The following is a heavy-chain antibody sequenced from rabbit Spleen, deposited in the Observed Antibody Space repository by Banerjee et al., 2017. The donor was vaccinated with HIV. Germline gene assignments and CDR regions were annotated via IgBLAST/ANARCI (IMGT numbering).Heavy chain of an antibody. Sequence: QSLEESGGDLVKPGTSLTLTCKASGFSFSSGYYMCWVRQAPGKGLEWIGCIAAGSGGTTYYANWAKGRFTISKTSSTTVTLQMTSLTAADTATYFCARFYAGYGDFGFAAMWGPGTLVTVS. CDR2: IAAGSGGTT. CDR3: ARFYAGYGDFGFAAM. V-gene: IGHV1S40*01. CDR1: GFSFSSGYY. D-gene: IGHD7-1*01. J-gene: IGHJ4*01.